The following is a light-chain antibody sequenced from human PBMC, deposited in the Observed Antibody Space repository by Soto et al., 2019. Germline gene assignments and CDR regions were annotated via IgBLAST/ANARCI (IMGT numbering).Light chain of an antibody. CDR1: QSVRSSY. CDR3: QHYYSYPRP. J-gene: IGKJ1*01. V-gene: IGKV3-20*01. CDR2: DAS. Sequence: ESTKYPSNQVPSPGARATLSCRASQSVRSSYLAWFQQKTGQVPRLLIYDASRRAPGIPDRFSGRGSGTDFTLTIICLQSEDFATYCCQHYYSYPRPFGQGTQVDI.